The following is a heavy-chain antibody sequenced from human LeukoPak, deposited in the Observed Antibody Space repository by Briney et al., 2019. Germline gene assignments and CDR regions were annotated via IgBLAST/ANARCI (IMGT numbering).Heavy chain of an antibody. Sequence: GGSLRLSCAASGFTFSSYWMSWVRQAPGKGLEWVANIKQDGSDKYYVDSVKGRFSISRDIAKNSLYLQMNSLRVEDTAVYYCARVTDHYDSDGYYVDAFDLWGQGTMVTVSS. J-gene: IGHJ3*01. CDR3: ARVTDHYDSDGYYVDAFDL. V-gene: IGHV3-7*01. D-gene: IGHD3-22*01. CDR2: IKQDGSDK. CDR1: GFTFSSYW.